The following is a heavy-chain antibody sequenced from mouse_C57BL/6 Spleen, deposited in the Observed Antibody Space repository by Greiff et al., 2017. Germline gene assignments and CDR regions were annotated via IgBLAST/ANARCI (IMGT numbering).Heavy chain of an antibody. CDR1: GYTFTDYY. Sequence: QVQLQQSGAELVRPGASVKLSCKASGYTFTDYYINWVKQRPGQGLEWIARIYPGSGNTYYNEKFKGKATLTAEKSSSTAYMQLSSLTSEDSAVYFCARRVSYYGSSSWYFDVWGTGTTVTVSS. V-gene: IGHV1-76*01. D-gene: IGHD1-1*01. J-gene: IGHJ1*03. CDR3: ARRVSYYGSSSWYFDV. CDR2: IYPGSGNT.